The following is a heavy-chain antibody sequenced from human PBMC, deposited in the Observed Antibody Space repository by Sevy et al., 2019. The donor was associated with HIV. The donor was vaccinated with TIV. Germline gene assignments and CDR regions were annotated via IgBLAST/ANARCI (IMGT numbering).Heavy chain of an antibody. V-gene: IGHV3-23*01. CDR3: AKSGYRAAVGTD. CDR1: GFTFSSYA. J-gene: IGHJ4*02. Sequence: GSLRLSCAASGFTFSSYAMSWVRQAPGKGLRCVSTITGSGNNTYYADSVKGRFTISRDNSKNIVYLQINSLRAEDTAVYYCAKSGYRAAVGTDWGQGTLVTVSS. CDR2: ITGSGNNT. D-gene: IGHD6-13*01.